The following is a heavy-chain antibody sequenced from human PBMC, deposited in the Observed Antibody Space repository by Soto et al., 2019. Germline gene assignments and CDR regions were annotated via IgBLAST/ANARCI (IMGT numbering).Heavy chain of an antibody. Sequence: SETLSLTCTVSGGSISSYYWSWIRQPPGKGLEWIGYIYYSGSTNYNPSLKSRVTISVDTSKNQFSLKLSSVTAADTAVYYCAREYSSSDDAFDIWGQGTMVTVSS. CDR1: GGSISSYY. D-gene: IGHD6-6*01. J-gene: IGHJ3*02. CDR2: IYYSGST. V-gene: IGHV4-59*01. CDR3: AREYSSSDDAFDI.